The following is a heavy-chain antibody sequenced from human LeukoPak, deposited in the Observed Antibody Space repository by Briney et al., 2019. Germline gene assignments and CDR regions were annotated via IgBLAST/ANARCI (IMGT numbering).Heavy chain of an antibody. V-gene: IGHV3-53*01. CDR1: GFTVSSNY. Sequence: GGSLRLSCAASGFTVSSNYMSWVRQAPGKGLEWVSVIYSGGSTYYADSVKGRFTISRDNSKNTLYLQMNSLRAEDTAVYYCARGSGSYPRWYFDLWGRGTLVTVSS. D-gene: IGHD1-26*01. J-gene: IGHJ2*01. CDR2: IYSGGST. CDR3: ARGSGSYPRWYFDL.